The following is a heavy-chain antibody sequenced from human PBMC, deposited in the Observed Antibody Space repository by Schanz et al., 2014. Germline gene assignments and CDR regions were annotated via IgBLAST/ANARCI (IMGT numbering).Heavy chain of an antibody. V-gene: IGHV3-23*01. Sequence: EVQLLESGGGLVQPGGSLRLSCVASGFTFSSYAMSWVRQAPGKGLEWVSGISDNGISTYYADSVKGRFSISRENSKSILYLQMSSLRAEDTAVYYCAKDVDFWSGYYLDYWGQGTLVTVSS. CDR1: GFTFSSYA. CDR2: ISDNGIST. D-gene: IGHD3-3*01. CDR3: AKDVDFWSGYYLDY. J-gene: IGHJ4*02.